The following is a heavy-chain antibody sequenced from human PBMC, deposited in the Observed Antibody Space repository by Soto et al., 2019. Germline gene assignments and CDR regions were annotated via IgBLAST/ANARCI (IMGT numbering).Heavy chain of an antibody. V-gene: IGHV3-30*18. D-gene: IGHD2-15*01. CDR1: GFTFSVFG. Sequence: GGSLRLSCAAYGFTFSVFGMHWVRQAPGKGLEWVAVISNTGRSAHYADYVRGRFTIYRDNGENTLSLLMTSLRPEDTAVYYCAKTITTGGTSSKPGGSRGRGAVLDHWGQATLGTVSS. CDR3: AKTITTGGTSSKPGGSRGRGAVLDH. J-gene: IGHJ4*02. CDR2: ISNTGRSA.